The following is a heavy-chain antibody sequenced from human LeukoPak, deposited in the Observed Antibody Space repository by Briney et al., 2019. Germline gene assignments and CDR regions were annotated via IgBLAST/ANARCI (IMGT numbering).Heavy chain of an antibody. Sequence: GGSLRLSCAASGFTFNNSAMNWVRQAPGKGLEWVSTISASGGSTYYADSVKGRFTISRDNSKNTLYLQMNSLRAEDTAVYYCATQFGDSSGYYKTRFDYWGQGTLVSVSS. V-gene: IGHV3-23*01. D-gene: IGHD3-22*01. CDR1: GFTFNNSA. J-gene: IGHJ4*02. CDR3: ATQFGDSSGYYKTRFDY. CDR2: ISASGGST.